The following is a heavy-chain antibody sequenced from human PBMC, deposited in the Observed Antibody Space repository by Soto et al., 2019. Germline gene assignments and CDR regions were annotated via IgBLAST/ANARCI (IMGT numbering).Heavy chain of an antibody. Sequence: GGPLRLSCAASGFTFSSYAMHWVRQAPGKGLEWVAVISYDGSNKYYADSVKGRFTISRDNSKNTLYLQMNSLRAEDTAVYYCARDSNPHYYDSSGYLDYWGQGTLVTVSS. CDR2: ISYDGSNK. CDR1: GFTFSSYA. CDR3: ARDSNPHYYDSSGYLDY. V-gene: IGHV3-30-3*01. J-gene: IGHJ4*02. D-gene: IGHD3-22*01.